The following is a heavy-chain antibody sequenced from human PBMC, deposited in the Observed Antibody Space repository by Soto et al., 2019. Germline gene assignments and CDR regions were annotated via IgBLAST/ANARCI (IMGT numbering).Heavy chain of an antibody. CDR1: GGSVSSGSYY. J-gene: IGHJ4*02. Sequence: PSETLSLTCTVSGGSVSSGSYYWSWIRQPPGKGLEWIGYIYYSGSTNYNPSLKSRVTISVDTSKNQFSLKLSSVTAADTAVYYCAGETASTGTVYFDYWGQGTLVTVSS. CDR2: IYYSGST. CDR3: AGETASTGTVYFDY. D-gene: IGHD1-1*01. V-gene: IGHV4-61*01.